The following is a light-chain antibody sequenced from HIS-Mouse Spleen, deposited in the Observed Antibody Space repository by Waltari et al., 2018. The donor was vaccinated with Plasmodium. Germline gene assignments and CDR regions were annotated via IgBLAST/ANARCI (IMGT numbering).Light chain of an antibody. CDR2: AAS. J-gene: IGKJ3*01. V-gene: IGKV1-39*01. Sequence: DIQMTQSPSSLSASVGYRLTITCRASQSISSYLNWYQQKPGKAPKLLIYAASSLQSGVPSRFSGSGSGTDFTLTISRLQPEDLATYYCQQSYSTPFPFGPGTKVDIK. CDR1: QSISSY. CDR3: QQSYSTPFP.